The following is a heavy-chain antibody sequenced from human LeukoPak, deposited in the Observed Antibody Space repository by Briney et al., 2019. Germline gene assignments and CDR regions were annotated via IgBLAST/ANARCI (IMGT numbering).Heavy chain of an antibody. V-gene: IGHV4-61*01. CDR3: ARDPNSSGWDINGAFDI. D-gene: IGHD6-19*01. CDR1: GGSISSSRYY. Sequence: PSETLSLTCTVSGGSISSSRYYWGWIRQPPGKGLEWIGYIYYSGSTNYNPSLKSRVTISVDTSKNQFSLKLSSVTAADTAVYYCARDPNSSGWDINGAFDIWGQGTMVTVSS. J-gene: IGHJ3*02. CDR2: IYYSGST.